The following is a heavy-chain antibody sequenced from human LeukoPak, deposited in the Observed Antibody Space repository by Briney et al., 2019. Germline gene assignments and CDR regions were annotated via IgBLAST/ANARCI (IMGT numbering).Heavy chain of an antibody. D-gene: IGHD4-17*01. CDR1: GFTFSSYS. V-gene: IGHV3-21*01. Sequence: GGSLRLSCAASGFTFSSYSMNWVRQAPGKGLEWVSSISSSSSYIYYADSVKGRFTISRDNAKNSLYLQMNSLRAEDTAVYYCARDLTDYGDYNHFDYWGQGTLVTVSS. J-gene: IGHJ4*02. CDR3: ARDLTDYGDYNHFDY. CDR2: ISSSSSYI.